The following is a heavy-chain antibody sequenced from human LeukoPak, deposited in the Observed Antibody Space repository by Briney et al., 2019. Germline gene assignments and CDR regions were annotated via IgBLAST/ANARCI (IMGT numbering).Heavy chain of an antibody. CDR3: TTEYYDFWSGLYYYYGMDV. CDR2: IKSKTDGGTT. D-gene: IGHD3-3*01. J-gene: IGHJ6*02. CDR1: GFTFSNAW. Sequence: GRSLRLSCAASGFTFSNAWMSWVRQAPGKGLEWVGRIKSKTDGGTTDYAAPVKRRFTISRDDSKNTLYLQMNSLKTEDTAVYYCTTEYYDFWSGLYYYYGMDVWGQGTTVTVSS. V-gene: IGHV3-15*01.